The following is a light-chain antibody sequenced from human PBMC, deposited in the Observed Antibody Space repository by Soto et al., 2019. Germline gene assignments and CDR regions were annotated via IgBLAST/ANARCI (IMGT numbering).Light chain of an antibody. V-gene: IGLV2-14*01. CDR3: CSYTSSRTYV. CDR1: SSDVGAYIY. J-gene: IGLJ1*01. Sequence: QSALTQPASVSGSPGQSITISCIGTSSDVGAYIYVSWYQHHPGKAPKVMIYEVTNRPSGVSDRFSGSKSGNTASLTISGLQAEDEADYYCCSYTSSRTYVFGTGTKVT. CDR2: EVT.